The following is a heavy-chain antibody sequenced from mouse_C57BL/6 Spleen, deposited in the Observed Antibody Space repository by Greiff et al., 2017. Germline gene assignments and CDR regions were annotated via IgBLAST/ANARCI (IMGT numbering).Heavy chain of an antibody. CDR3: TTGLYSNYKGGYAMDY. V-gene: IGHV14-4*01. Sequence: EVQLQQSGAELVRPGASVKLSCTASGFNIKDDYMHWVKQRPEQGLEWIGWIDPENGDTEYASKFQGKATITADTSSNTAYLQLSSLTSEDTAVYYCTTGLYSNYKGGYAMDYWGQGTSVTVSS. D-gene: IGHD2-5*01. J-gene: IGHJ4*01. CDR1: GFNIKDDY. CDR2: IDPENGDT.